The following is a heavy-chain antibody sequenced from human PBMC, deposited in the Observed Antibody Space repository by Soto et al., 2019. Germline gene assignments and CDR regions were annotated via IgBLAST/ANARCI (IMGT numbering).Heavy chain of an antibody. CDR1: GFTFSNAW. CDR3: TTPMGYCTNGVCYTVDY. CDR2: IKSKTDGGTT. V-gene: IGHV3-15*07. D-gene: IGHD2-8*01. Sequence: GGSLRLSCAASGFTFSNAWMNWVRQAPGKGLEWVGRIKSKTDGGTTDYAAPVKGRFTISRDDSKNTLYLQMNSLKTEDTAVYYCTTPMGYCTNGVCYTVDYWGQGTLVTVSS. J-gene: IGHJ4*02.